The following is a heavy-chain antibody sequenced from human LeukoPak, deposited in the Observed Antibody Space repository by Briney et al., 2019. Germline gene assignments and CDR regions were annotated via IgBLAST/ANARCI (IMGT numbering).Heavy chain of an antibody. V-gene: IGHV5-51*01. D-gene: IGHD5-18*01. CDR1: GYNFSSYW. J-gene: IGHJ5*02. CDR3: ARLGGVTAMVWSWFDP. Sequence: GESLKISCKGSGYNFSSYWIGWVRQMPGKGLEWMGIIFPGDSDTRNSPSFQGQVTISADKSISTAYLQWSSLKASDTAMYYCARLGGVTAMVWSWFDPWGQGTLVTVSS. CDR2: IFPGDSDT.